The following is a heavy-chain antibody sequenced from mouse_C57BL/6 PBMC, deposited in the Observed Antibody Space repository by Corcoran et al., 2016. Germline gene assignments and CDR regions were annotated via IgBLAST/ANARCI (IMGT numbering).Heavy chain of an antibody. J-gene: IGHJ3*01. D-gene: IGHD2-4*01. CDR3: AREELLYYDYGGFAY. CDR2: IYPGSGNT. V-gene: IGHV1-76*01. CDR1: GYTFTDYY. Sequence: QVQLKQSGAELVRPGASVKLSCKASGYTFTDYYINWVKQRPGQGLEWIARIYPGSGNTYYNEKFKGKATLTAEKSSSTAYMQLSSLTSEDSAVYFCAREELLYYDYGGFAYWGQGTLVTVSA.